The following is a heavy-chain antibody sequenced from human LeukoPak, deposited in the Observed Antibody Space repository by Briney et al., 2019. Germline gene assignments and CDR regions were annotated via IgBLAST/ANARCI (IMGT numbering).Heavy chain of an antibody. Sequence: ASVKVSCKASGYTFTSYGISWVRQAPGRGLEWMGWISAYNGNTNYAQKLQGRVTMTTDTSTSTAYMELRSLRSDDTAVYYCARGKLLWFGELFYNWFDPWGQGTLVTVSS. CDR1: GYTFTSYG. V-gene: IGHV1-18*04. J-gene: IGHJ5*02. CDR3: ARGKLLWFGELFYNWFDP. D-gene: IGHD3-10*01. CDR2: ISAYNGNT.